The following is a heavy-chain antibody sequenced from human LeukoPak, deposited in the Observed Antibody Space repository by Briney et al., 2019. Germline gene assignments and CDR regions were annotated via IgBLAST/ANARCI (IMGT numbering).Heavy chain of an antibody. CDR1: GFTFDDYA. Sequence: PGGSLRLSCAASGFTFDDYAMHWVRQAPGKGLEWVAVISNNGTNKYYADSVKGRFTISRDNSKNTLYLQMNSLRAEDTAVYYCARSTGDCSGGTCYSDFDCWGQGTLVTVSS. CDR3: ARSTGDCSGGTCYSDFDC. V-gene: IGHV3-30*04. J-gene: IGHJ4*02. D-gene: IGHD2-15*01. CDR2: ISNNGTNK.